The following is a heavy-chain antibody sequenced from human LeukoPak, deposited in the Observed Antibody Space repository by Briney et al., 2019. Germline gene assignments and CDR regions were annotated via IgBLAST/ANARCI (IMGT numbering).Heavy chain of an antibody. CDR3: TRHDVVEVMGHGMAV. J-gene: IGHJ6*02. CDR1: GASIGSYY. D-gene: IGHD3-16*01. Sequence: SETLSLTCTVSGASIGSYYWSWIRQPPGKGLEWIGYISQNGYTLYTPSLKSRVTISRDASENQLSLTLSSVTAADTAVYYCTRHDVVEVMGHGMAVWGQGTTVTVSS. V-gene: IGHV4-59*08. CDR2: ISQNGYT.